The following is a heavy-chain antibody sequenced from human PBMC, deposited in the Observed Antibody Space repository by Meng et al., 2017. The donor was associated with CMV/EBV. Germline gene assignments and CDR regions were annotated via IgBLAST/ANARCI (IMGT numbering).Heavy chain of an antibody. V-gene: IGHV4-30-4*08. D-gene: IGHD2-2*01. Sequence: LRLSCTVSGGSISSGDYYWSWIRQPPGKGLEWIGYIYYSGSTYYNPSLKSRVTISVDTSKNQFSLKLSSVTAADTAVYYCARDLKPAAVVFWYYYYGMDVWGQGTTVTVSS. CDR1: GGSISSGDYY. CDR2: IYYSGST. J-gene: IGHJ6*02. CDR3: ARDLKPAAVVFWYYYYGMDV.